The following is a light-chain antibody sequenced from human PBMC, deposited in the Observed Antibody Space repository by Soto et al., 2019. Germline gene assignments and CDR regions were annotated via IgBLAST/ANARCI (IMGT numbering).Light chain of an antibody. J-gene: IGKJ5*01. CDR1: QSVSSN. V-gene: IGKV3-15*01. CDR3: QQYNNWPFIT. Sequence: EIVMTPSPTTLSVSPGESATPSCRASQSVSSNLAWHQQKPGQAPRIPMYDASTRATGISARFSGSGSGTEFTLTISSLQSEDFAVYYCQQYNNWPFITFGQGTRLEIK. CDR2: DAS.